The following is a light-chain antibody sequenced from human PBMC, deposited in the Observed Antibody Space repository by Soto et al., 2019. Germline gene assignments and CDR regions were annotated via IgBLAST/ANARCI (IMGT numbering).Light chain of an antibody. V-gene: IGKV1-5*03. CDR2: KAS. CDR1: RSISTW. CDR3: QHYNSYSWT. J-gene: IGKJ1*01. Sequence: DIQMTQSPSTLSASVGDRVTLTCRASRSISTWLAWYQQKPGKAPKLLIYKASSLESGVPSRFSGSGSGTEFTLTISSLQPDDFAIYYCQHYNSYSWTFGQGTRVEIK.